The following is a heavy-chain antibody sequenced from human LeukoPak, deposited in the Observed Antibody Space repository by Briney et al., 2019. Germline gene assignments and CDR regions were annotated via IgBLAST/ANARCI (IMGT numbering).Heavy chain of an antibody. CDR3: TTEALYYDFWSGYYGGDYWFDP. D-gene: IGHD3-3*01. CDR1: GYTFTSYY. CDR2: INPSGGST. J-gene: IGHJ5*02. V-gene: IGHV1-46*01. Sequence: ASVKVSCKASGYTFTSYYMHWVRQAPGQGLEWMGIINPSGGSTSYAQKFQGRVTMTRDTSTSTVYMELSSLRSEDTAVYYCTTEALYYDFWSGYYGGDYWFDPWGQGTLVTVSS.